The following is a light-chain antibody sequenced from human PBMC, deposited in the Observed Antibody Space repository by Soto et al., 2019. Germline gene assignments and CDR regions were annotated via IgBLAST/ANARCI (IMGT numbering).Light chain of an antibody. CDR2: DVN. CDR3: CSYAGNFMLLV. CDR1: SNDVGGNNY. J-gene: IGLJ1*01. V-gene: IGLV2-11*03. Sequence: NSNDVGGNNYVSWYQQLPDKAPKLMISDVNKRPSGVPDPFSGSKSGNTASLTISGLLAVDEADYYCCSYAGNFMLLVFGTGIKITAL.